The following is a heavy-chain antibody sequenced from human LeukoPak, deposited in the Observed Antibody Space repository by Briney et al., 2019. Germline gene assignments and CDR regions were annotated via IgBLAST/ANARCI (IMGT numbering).Heavy chain of an antibody. Sequence: GSVRVSCTASGYSFTSYDINWVRQAPGQGLEWMAWMNPNSGATVYVETVQGRVTMTRDTSITTPYLELSSLTSDDTAVYYCARSGFGGGVSFDPWGQGTLVTVSS. J-gene: IGHJ5*02. CDR2: MNPNSGAT. CDR3: ARSGFGGGVSFDP. V-gene: IGHV1-8*01. CDR1: GYSFTSYD. D-gene: IGHD3-16*01.